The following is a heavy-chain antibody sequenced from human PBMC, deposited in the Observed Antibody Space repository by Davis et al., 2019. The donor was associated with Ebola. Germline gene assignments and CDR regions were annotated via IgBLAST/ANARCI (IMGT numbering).Heavy chain of an antibody. J-gene: IGHJ4*02. Sequence: MPGGFLRLSCAVYGGSFSGYYWSWIRQPPGKGLEWIGEINHSGSTNYNPSLKSRFTISVDTSRNQFSVKLTSVTAADTAVYYCARGRRYSYGYWGYWGQGTLVTVSS. V-gene: IGHV4-34*01. CDR3: ARGRRYSYGYWGY. CDR2: INHSGST. D-gene: IGHD5-18*01. CDR1: GGSFSGYY.